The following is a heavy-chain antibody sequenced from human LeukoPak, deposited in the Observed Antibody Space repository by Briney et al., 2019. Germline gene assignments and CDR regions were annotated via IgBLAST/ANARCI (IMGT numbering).Heavy chain of an antibody. D-gene: IGHD4-17*01. V-gene: IGHV2-5*02. CDR1: GFSLSTGGVG. CDR2: IYWDDDK. CDR3: TLLDTVTRNFDY. J-gene: IGHJ4*02. Sequence: SGPTLAKPTQTLTLTCTFSGFSLSTGGVGVGWIRQPPGKAPEWLALIYWDDDKRYSPSLKSRLTITKDTSKNQVVLTMTNMDPVDTATYYCTLLDTVTRNFDYWGQGTLVTVSS.